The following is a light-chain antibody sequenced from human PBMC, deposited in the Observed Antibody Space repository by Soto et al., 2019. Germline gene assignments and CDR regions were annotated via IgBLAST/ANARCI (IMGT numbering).Light chain of an antibody. CDR2: DAS. J-gene: IGKJ4*01. V-gene: IGKV3-11*01. CDR1: QSVGSY. Sequence: EIVLTQSPATLSLSPGDRATLSCRASQSVGSYLGWYQRKPGQAPRLLIYDASNRATGIPARFSGSGSGTEFTLTISSLEPEDFAVYFCQQRSSSLTFGGGTKVDIK. CDR3: QQRSSSLT.